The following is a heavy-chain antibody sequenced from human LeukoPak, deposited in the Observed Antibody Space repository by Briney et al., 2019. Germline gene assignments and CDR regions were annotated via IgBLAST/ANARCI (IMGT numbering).Heavy chain of an antibody. CDR2: ISSNGGST. D-gene: IGHD3-3*01. V-gene: IGHV3-64D*08. J-gene: IGHJ1*01. Sequence: GGSLRLSCSASGFTFSSYGLHWVRQAPGKGLQYVSGISSNGGSTDYADSVKGSFTISRDNSKNTLYLQMSSLRAEDTAVYYCVKDQGYYDFWSGYEYFHHWGQGTLVTVSS. CDR3: VKDQGYYDFWSGYEYFHH. CDR1: GFTFSSYG.